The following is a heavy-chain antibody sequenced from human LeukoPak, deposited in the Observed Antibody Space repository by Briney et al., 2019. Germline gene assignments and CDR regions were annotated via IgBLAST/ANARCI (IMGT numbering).Heavy chain of an antibody. D-gene: IGHD6-6*01. Sequence: GRSLRLSCTASGFTFCDHAITWVRQAPGKGLEWVGFIRSKAHGGTTEYAASVKGRFTISRGDYKSIAYLQTNSLKTEDTAVYYCTRDEGYSRSSTWFDPWGQGTLVTVSS. CDR3: TRDEGYSRSSTWFDP. CDR1: GFTFCDHA. J-gene: IGHJ5*02. CDR2: IRSKAHGGTT. V-gene: IGHV3-49*04.